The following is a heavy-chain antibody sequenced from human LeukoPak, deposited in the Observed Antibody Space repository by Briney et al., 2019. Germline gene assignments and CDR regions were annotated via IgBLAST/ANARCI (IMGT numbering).Heavy chain of an antibody. CDR1: GFTFSSYS. Sequence: ETGGPLRLSCAASGFTFSSYSMNWVRQAPGKGLEWVSYISGSSKTIYYADSVKGRFTISRDNAKNSLYLQMNSLRDEDTAMYYCARRCEGVYYLDSWGQGTLVTVSS. CDR2: ISGSSKTI. CDR3: ARRCEGVYYLDS. J-gene: IGHJ4*02. V-gene: IGHV3-48*02.